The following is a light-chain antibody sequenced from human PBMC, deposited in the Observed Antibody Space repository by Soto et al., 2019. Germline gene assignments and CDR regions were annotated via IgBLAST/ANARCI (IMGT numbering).Light chain of an antibody. Sequence: QSVLTQPASVSGSPGQSITISCTGTSSDIGAYNYVSWYQHHPGKAPKLMIYEVSNRPSGVSSRFSGSKSGNTASLTISGLQAEDEADYYCCSFTSSNTHVFGTGTKLTVL. CDR3: CSFTSSNTHV. V-gene: IGLV2-14*01. CDR1: SSDIGAYNY. J-gene: IGLJ1*01. CDR2: EVS.